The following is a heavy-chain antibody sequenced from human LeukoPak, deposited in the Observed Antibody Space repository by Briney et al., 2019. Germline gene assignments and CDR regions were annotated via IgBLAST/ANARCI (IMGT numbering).Heavy chain of an antibody. J-gene: IGHJ4*02. V-gene: IGHV3-23*01. CDR2: ISGSGGST. D-gene: IGHD3-9*01. CDR3: AKDSTYYDILTGYSPFDY. CDR1: GFTFSSYA. Sequence: GGSLRLSCAASGFTFSSYAMSWVRQAPGKGLEWVSAISGSGGSTYYADSAKGRFTISRDNSKNTLYLQMNSLRAEDTAVYYCAKDSTYYDILTGYSPFDYWGQGTLVTVSS.